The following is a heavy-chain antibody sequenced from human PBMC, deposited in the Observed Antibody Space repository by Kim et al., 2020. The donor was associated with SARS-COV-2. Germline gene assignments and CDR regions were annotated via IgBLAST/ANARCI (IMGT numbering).Heavy chain of an antibody. D-gene: IGHD5-12*01. CDR1: GGSISSSSYY. CDR2: IYYSGST. CDR3: ARSGYSGYEPGIAAAGNWFDP. V-gene: IGHV4-39*01. Sequence: SETLSLTCTVSGGSISSSSYYWGWIRQPPGKGLEWIGSIYYSGSTYYNPSLKSRVTISVDTSKNQFSLKLSSVTAADTAVYYCARSGYSGYEPGIAAAGNWFDPWGQGTLVTVSP. J-gene: IGHJ5*02.